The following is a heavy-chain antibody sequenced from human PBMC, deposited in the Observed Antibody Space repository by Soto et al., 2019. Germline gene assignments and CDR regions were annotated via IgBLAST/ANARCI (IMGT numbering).Heavy chain of an antibody. J-gene: IGHJ4*02. Sequence: TSETLSLTCTVSGGSISSYYWSWIRQPPGKGLEWIGYIYYSGSTNYNPSLKSRVTISVDTSKNQFSLKLSSVTAADTAVYYCARYEWLRHHYFDYWGQGTLVTVSS. D-gene: IGHD5-12*01. CDR1: GGSISSYY. V-gene: IGHV4-59*08. CDR3: ARYEWLRHHYFDY. CDR2: IYYSGST.